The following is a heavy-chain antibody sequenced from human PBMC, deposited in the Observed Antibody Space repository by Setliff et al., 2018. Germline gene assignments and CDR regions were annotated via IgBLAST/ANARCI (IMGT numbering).Heavy chain of an antibody. D-gene: IGHD2-15*01. V-gene: IGHV4-61*09. CDR2: VYSTGST. J-gene: IGHJ5*01. Sequence: SETLSLTCNVSGASISSGSHYWSWIRQSAGEKPTWIGHVYSTGSTNYNPSFESRVSISVDKSNNQFSLKMTSVTAADTAMYYCVRARYGRNSDGSGVYNWFDSWGQGILVTVSS. CDR1: GASISSGSHY. CDR3: VRARYGRNSDGSGVYNWFDS.